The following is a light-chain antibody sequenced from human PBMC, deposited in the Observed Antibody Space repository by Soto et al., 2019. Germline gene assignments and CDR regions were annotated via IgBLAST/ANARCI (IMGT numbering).Light chain of an antibody. CDR3: QQYNNWPPWT. CDR1: QSVSSD. V-gene: IGKV3-15*01. J-gene: IGKJ1*01. Sequence: IVMTQSPATLSVSPGERATLSCRASQSVSSDVAWYQQKPGQPPRLLIYGASTRATGIPDRFSGSGSGTEFTLTINSVQSEDFALYYCQQYNNWPPWTFGQGTKVEIK. CDR2: GAS.